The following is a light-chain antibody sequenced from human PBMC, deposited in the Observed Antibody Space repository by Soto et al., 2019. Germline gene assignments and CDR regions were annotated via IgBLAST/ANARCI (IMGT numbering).Light chain of an antibody. V-gene: IGKV3-15*01. CDR3: QQYHSWPPHT. CDR2: GAF. CDR1: QSLRSA. Sequence: IGMTQSPASLSVSPGERPIVSCRASQSLRSALAWSQQKPGQAPRLLIYGAFARATGVPARFSGSGSGIDFTLTISSLLTEELAGYYCQQYHSWPPHTFGQGTKVEIK. J-gene: IGKJ2*01.